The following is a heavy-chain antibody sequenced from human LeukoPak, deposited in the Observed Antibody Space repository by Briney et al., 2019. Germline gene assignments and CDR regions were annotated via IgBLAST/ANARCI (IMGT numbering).Heavy chain of an antibody. CDR2: INTNTGNP. D-gene: IGHD4-11*01. V-gene: IGHV7-4-1*02. CDR1: GYTFTSYA. CDR3: ARVGSDYSNSASYYYYYMDV. J-gene: IGHJ6*03. Sequence: ASVKVSCKASGYTFTSYAMNWVRQAPGQGLEWMGWINTNTGNPTYAQGFTGRFVFSLDTSVSTAYLQISSLKAEDTAVYYCARVGSDYSNSASYYYYYMDVWGKGTTVTVSS.